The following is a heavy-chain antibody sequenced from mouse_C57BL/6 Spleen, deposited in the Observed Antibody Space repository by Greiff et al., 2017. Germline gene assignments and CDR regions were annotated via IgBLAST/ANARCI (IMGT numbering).Heavy chain of an antibody. CDR2: INPNNGGT. Sequence: VQLKQSGPELVKPGASVKMSCKASGYTFTDYNMHWVKQSHGKSLEWIGYINPNNGGTSYNQKFKGKATLSVNKSSSTAYMVLRSLTSEDSAVYYCARSIYYYGSSDAMDYWGQGTSVTVSS. V-gene: IGHV1-22*01. J-gene: IGHJ4*01. CDR3: ARSIYYYGSSDAMDY. CDR1: GYTFTDYN. D-gene: IGHD1-1*01.